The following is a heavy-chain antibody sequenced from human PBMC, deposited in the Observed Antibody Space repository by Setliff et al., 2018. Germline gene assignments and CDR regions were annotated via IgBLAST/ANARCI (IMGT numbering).Heavy chain of an antibody. J-gene: IGHJ5*02. CDR2: INHTGST. CDR3: ARRYCSSPSCFFAGWFDP. Sequence: SETLSLTCAVYGGSFSGYYWSWIRQPPGKGLEWIGEINHTGSTNYSPSLKSRVTISVDTSKNQFSLKLTSVTAADTAVYYCARRYCSSPSCFFAGWFDPWGQGTLVTVSS. CDR1: GGSFSGYY. V-gene: IGHV4-34*01. D-gene: IGHD2-2*01.